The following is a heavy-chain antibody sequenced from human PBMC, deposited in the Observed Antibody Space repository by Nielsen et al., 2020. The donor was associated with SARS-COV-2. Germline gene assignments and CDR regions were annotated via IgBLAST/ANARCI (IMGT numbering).Heavy chain of an antibody. V-gene: IGHV4-61*01. Sequence: SETLSLTCTVSGGSVSSGSYYWSWIRQPPGKGLEWIGYIYYSGSTNYNPSLKSRVTISVDTSKNQFSLKLSSVTAADTAVYYCAREAAVASPIGYNYYYYGMDVWGQGTTVTVSS. J-gene: IGHJ6*02. CDR2: IYYSGST. D-gene: IGHD6-19*01. CDR1: GGSVSSGSYY. CDR3: AREAAVASPIGYNYYYYGMDV.